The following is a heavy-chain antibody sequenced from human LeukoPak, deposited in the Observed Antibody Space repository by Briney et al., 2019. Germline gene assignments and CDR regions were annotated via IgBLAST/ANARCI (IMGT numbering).Heavy chain of an antibody. CDR3: AKAYYGSGSYPIFDY. V-gene: IGHV3-23*01. CDR1: GFTFSSYA. D-gene: IGHD3-10*01. CDR2: ISGSGGST. Sequence: GGSLRLSCVASGFTFSSYAMSWVRQAPGKGLEWVSAISGSGGSTYYADSVKGRFTISRDNSKNTLYLQMNSLRAEDTAVYYCAKAYYGSGSYPIFDYWGQGTLVTVSS. J-gene: IGHJ4*02.